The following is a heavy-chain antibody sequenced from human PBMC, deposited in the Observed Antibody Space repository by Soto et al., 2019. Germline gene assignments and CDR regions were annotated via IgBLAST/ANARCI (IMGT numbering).Heavy chain of an antibody. CDR2: MNPNSGNT. Sequence: QVQLVQYGAEVKKPGTSVKVSCKASGYTFTSYDINWVRQATGQGLEWMGWMNPNSGNTGYAQKFQGRVTMTRNTSISTAYMELSSLRSEDTAVYYCARAIGTAQVFDPWGQGTLVTVSS. J-gene: IGHJ5*02. V-gene: IGHV1-8*01. CDR1: GYTFTSYD. D-gene: IGHD1-26*01. CDR3: ARAIGTAQVFDP.